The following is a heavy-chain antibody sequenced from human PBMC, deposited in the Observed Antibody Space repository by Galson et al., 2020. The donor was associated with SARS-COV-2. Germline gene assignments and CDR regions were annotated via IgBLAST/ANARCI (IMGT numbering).Heavy chain of an antibody. V-gene: IGHV3-30*03. J-gene: IGHJ4*02. CDR3: ASEMTMIVVY. CDR2: ISYDGSNK. D-gene: IGHD3-22*01. Sequence: QAGGSLRLSCAASGFTFSSYGMHWVRQAPGKGLEWVAVISYDGSNKYNADSVKGRFTISRDNSKNTLYLQMNSLRAEDTAVYYCASEMTMIVVYWGQGTLVTVSS. CDR1: GFTFSSYG.